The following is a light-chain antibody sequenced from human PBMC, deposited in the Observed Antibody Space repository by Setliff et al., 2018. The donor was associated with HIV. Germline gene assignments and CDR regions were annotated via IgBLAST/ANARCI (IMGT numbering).Light chain of an antibody. CDR2: EVS. Sequence: QSVLTQPASVSGSPGQSITISCTGTSSDVGSYNYVSWYQQHPGKAPKLMISEVSNRPSGVSNRFSGSKSGNTASLTISGLQAEDEADYFCSSYTISSTQLFGTGTKVTVL. CDR3: SSYTISSTQL. CDR1: SSDVGSYNY. J-gene: IGLJ1*01. V-gene: IGLV2-14*01.